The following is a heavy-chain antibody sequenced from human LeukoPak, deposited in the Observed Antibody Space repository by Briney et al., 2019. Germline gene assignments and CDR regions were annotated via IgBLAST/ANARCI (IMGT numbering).Heavy chain of an antibody. CDR3: ARDLGGSGSYYNWFDP. V-gene: IGHV1-2*02. Sequence: GASVKVSCKASGYAFTGYYMHWVRQAPGQGLEWMGWINPNSGGTNYAQKFQGRVTMTRDTSISTAYMELSRLRSDDTAVYYCARDLGGSGSYYNWFDPWGQGTLVTVSS. D-gene: IGHD3-10*01. CDR2: INPNSGGT. J-gene: IGHJ5*02. CDR1: GYAFTGYY.